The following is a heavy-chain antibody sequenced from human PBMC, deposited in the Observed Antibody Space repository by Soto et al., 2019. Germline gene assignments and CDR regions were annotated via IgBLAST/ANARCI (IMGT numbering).Heavy chain of an antibody. CDR3: ASLVVTAHNWFDP. CDR1: GGSISSGDYY. Sequence: QVQLQESGPGLVKPSQTLSLTCTVSGGSISSGDYYWSWIRQPPGKGLEWIGYIYYSGSTYYNPSLKSRVTISVDTSKNQFSLQLSSVTAADTAVYYCASLVVTAHNWFDPWGQGTLVTVSS. J-gene: IGHJ5*02. V-gene: IGHV4-30-4*01. CDR2: IYYSGST. D-gene: IGHD2-21*02.